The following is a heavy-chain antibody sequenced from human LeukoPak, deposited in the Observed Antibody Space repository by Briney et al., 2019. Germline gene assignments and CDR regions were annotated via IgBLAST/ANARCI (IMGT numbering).Heavy chain of an antibody. CDR2: IYPGDSDT. D-gene: IGHD6-13*01. CDR1: GYSFTSYW. J-gene: IGHJ3*02. CDR3: ARQYSSSWYRKDAFDI. Sequence: GESLKISCKGSGYSFTSYWIGWVRQMPGKGLEWMGIIYPGDSDTRYSPSFQGQVTISADKSISTAYLQWSSLKASDTAMYYCARQYSSSWYRKDAFDIWGQGTMVTVSS. V-gene: IGHV5-51*01.